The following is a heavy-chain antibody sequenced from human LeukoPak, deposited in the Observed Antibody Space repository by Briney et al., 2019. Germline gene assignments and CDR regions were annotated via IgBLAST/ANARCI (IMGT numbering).Heavy chain of an antibody. J-gene: IGHJ4*02. V-gene: IGHV3-23*01. D-gene: IGHD5-18*01. CDR1: GFTFSSYA. CDR3: AKDGGYSYGSKDY. Sequence: PGGSLRLSCAASGFTFSSYAMSWVRQAPGNGLELVSAISGSGGSTYYADSVKGRFTISRDNSKNTLYLQMNSLRAEDTAVYYCAKDGGYSYGSKDYWGQGTLVTVSS. CDR2: ISGSGGST.